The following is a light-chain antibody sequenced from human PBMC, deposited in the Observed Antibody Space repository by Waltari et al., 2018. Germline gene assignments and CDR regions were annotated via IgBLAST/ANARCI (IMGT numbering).Light chain of an antibody. Sequence: EIVLTQSPGTLSLSPGERATLSCRASQSVTSISLSWYQQKPGQAPRLLIYGASNRATGIPDRFSGSRSGTDFTRTISRLEPEDFAVYYCQQYDGIVRTFGGGTKVEI. V-gene: IGKV3-20*01. CDR1: QSVTSIS. J-gene: IGKJ4*01. CDR2: GAS. CDR3: QQYDGIVRT.